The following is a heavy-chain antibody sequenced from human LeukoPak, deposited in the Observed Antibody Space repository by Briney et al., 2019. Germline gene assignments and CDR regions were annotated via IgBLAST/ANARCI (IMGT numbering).Heavy chain of an antibody. CDR1: GFTFSNDW. J-gene: IGHJ5*02. D-gene: IGHD3-10*01. V-gene: IGHV3-7*04. Sequence: GGSLRLSCAASGFTFSNDWMTWVRQTPGKGLEWVANIKQDGSEKNYVDSVKGRFTISRDNAKNSLYLQMNSLRAEDSAVYYCARELIYGSKSYYTPWGQGTLVTVSS. CDR3: ARELIYGSKSYYTP. CDR2: IKQDGSEK.